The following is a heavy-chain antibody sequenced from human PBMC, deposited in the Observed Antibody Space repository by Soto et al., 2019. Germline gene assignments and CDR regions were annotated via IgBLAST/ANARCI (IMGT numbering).Heavy chain of an antibody. CDR2: ISSSSSYT. Sequence: GGSLRLSCAASGFTFSDYYMSWIRQAPGKGLEWVSYISSSSSYTNYADSVKGRFTISRDNAKNSLYLQMNSLRAEDTAVYYCATAYARGYYFDYWGQGTLVTVSS. D-gene: IGHD2-2*01. V-gene: IGHV3-11*06. CDR3: ATAYARGYYFDY. CDR1: GFTFSDYY. J-gene: IGHJ4*02.